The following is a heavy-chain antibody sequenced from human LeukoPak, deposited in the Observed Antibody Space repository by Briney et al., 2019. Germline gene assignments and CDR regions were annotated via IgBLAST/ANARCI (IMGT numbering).Heavy chain of an antibody. CDR3: ARGLGYCSGGSCYSGYYYGMDV. D-gene: IGHD2-15*01. J-gene: IGHJ6*04. CDR1: GGSISSGGYY. CDR2: IYYSGNT. V-gene: IGHV4-31*03. Sequence: PSQTLSLTCTVSGGSISSGGYYWSWIRQHPGKGLERIGYIYYSGNTYYNPSLKSRVTISVDTSKNQFSLKLSSVTAADTAVYYCARGLGYCSGGSCYSGYYYGMDVWGKGTTVTVSS.